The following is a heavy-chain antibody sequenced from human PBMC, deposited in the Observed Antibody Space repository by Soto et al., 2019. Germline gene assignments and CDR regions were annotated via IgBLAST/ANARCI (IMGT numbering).Heavy chain of an antibody. CDR1: GFTVSSNY. V-gene: IGHV3-23*01. CDR2: ISGSGGST. CDR3: AKGPTGYSSSWPPYYFDY. Sequence: PGGSLRLSCAASGFTVSSNYMTWVRQAPGKGLEWVSAISGSGGSTYYADSVKGRFTISRDNSKDTLYLQMNSLRAEDTAVYYCAKGPTGYSSSWPPYYFDYWGQGTLVTVSS. J-gene: IGHJ4*02. D-gene: IGHD6-13*01.